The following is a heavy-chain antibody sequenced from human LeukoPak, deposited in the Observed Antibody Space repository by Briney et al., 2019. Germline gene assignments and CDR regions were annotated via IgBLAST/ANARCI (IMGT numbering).Heavy chain of an antibody. Sequence: GGSLRLSCAASGFTFSSYSMNWVRQAPGKGLEWVSYISSSSSTIYYADSVKGRFTISRDNAKNSLYLQMNSLRAEDTAVYYCARVGYDYVWGSYETVNFDYWGQGTLVTVSS. CDR2: ISSSSSTI. V-gene: IGHV3-48*04. D-gene: IGHD3-16*01. CDR3: ARVGYDYVWGSYETVNFDY. J-gene: IGHJ4*02. CDR1: GFTFSSYS.